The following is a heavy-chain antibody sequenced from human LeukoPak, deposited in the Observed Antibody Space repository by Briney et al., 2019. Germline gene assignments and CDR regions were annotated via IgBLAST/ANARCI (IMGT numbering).Heavy chain of an antibody. CDR2: IGTAGDT. J-gene: IGHJ4*02. CDR3: ARGAGRVYGSGSYSPFDY. CDR1: GFTFSSYD. Sequence: GGSLRLSCAASGFTFSSYDMHWVRQATGKGLEWVSAIGTAGDTYYPGSVKGRFTISRENAKNSLYLQMDSLRAGDTAVYYCARGAGRVYGSGSYSPFDYRGQGTLVTVSS. V-gene: IGHV3-13*01. D-gene: IGHD3-10*01.